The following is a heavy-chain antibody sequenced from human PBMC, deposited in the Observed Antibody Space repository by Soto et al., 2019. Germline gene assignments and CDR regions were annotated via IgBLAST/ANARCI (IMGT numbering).Heavy chain of an antibody. CDR2: ISNSGRT. D-gene: IGHD5-12*01. CDR3: ARGFGIVATIPSGYYYYGMDV. V-gene: IGHV4-31*03. J-gene: IGHJ6*02. Sequence: PSETLSLTCTVSGDSISRGAYYWTWIRQHPVKGLEWIGYISNSGRTYYNPSLKSRLTISLDSAENQFSVRLTSVTAADTAVYYCARGFGIVATIPSGYYYYGMDVWGQGTTVTVSS. CDR1: GDSISRGAYY.